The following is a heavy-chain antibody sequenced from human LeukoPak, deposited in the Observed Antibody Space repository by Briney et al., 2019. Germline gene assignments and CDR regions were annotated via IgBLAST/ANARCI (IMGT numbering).Heavy chain of an antibody. Sequence: SETLSLTCTVSGGSISSYYWSWIRQPPGKGLEWIGYIYYSGSTNYNPSLKSRVTISVDTSKNQFSLKLSSVTAADTAVYYCAIGRSRYGYKPDYWGQGTLVTVSS. CDR3: AIGRSRYGYKPDY. CDR2: IYYSGST. J-gene: IGHJ4*02. CDR1: GGSISSYY. V-gene: IGHV4-59*01. D-gene: IGHD5-24*01.